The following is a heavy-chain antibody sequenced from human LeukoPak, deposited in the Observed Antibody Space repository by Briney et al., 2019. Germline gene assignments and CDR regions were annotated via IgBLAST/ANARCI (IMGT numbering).Heavy chain of an antibody. V-gene: IGHV3-48*03. J-gene: IGHJ4*02. CDR1: GFAFSSYD. D-gene: IGHD3-3*01. Sequence: GGSLRLSCAVSGFAFSSYDVKWVRQAPGKGLEWVSSVSSSGSTINYADSVNGRFTISRDNAKNSLYLQMNSLRAEDTAVYYCVRGLRYTILGGDYFWGQGTLVTVSS. CDR2: VSSSGSTI. CDR3: VRGLRYTILGGDYF.